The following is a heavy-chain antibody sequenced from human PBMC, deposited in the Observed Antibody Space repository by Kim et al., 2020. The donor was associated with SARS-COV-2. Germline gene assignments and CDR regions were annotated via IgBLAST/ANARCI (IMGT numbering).Heavy chain of an antibody. V-gene: IGHV4-4*02. CDR3: ARGGGGSSLPPVDY. CDR1: GGSISSSNW. J-gene: IGHJ4*02. D-gene: IGHD1-26*01. Sequence: SETLSLTCAVSGGSISSSNWWSWVRQPPGKGLEWIGEIYHSGSTNYNPSLKSRVTISVDKSKNQFSLKLSSVTAADTAVYYCARGGGGSSLPPVDYWGQGTLVTVSS. CDR2: IYHSGST.